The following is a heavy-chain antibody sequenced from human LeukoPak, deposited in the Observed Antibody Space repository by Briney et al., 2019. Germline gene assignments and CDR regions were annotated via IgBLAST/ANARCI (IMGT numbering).Heavy chain of an antibody. CDR1: GFTFKDFY. Sequence: GGSLRLSCAASGFTFKDFYMSWVRQAPGKGLEWVAVISYDGSNKYYADSVKGRFTISRDNSKNTLYLQMNSLRAEDTAVYYCANLLGYCSSTSCYADDAFDIWGQGTMVTVSS. J-gene: IGHJ3*02. CDR2: ISYDGSNK. D-gene: IGHD2-2*01. V-gene: IGHV3-30*18. CDR3: ANLLGYCSSTSCYADDAFDI.